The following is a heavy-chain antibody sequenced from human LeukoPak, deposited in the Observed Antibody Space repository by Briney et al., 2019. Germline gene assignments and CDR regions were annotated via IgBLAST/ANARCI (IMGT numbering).Heavy chain of an antibody. J-gene: IGHJ5*02. CDR1: GYTFTSHD. Sequence: ASVKVSCKASGYTFTSHDINWVRQATGQGLEWMGWMNPNSGNTGYAQKFQGRVTMTRNTSISTAYMELSSLRSEDTAVYYCARGRLYYYGSGSYKVDPWGQGTLVTVSS. CDR3: ARGRLYYYGSGSYKVDP. CDR2: MNPNSGNT. V-gene: IGHV1-8*01. D-gene: IGHD3-10*01.